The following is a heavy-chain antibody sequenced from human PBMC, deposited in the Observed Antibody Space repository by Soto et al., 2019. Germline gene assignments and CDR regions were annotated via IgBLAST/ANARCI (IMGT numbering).Heavy chain of an antibody. V-gene: IGHV1-18*01. D-gene: IGHD4-17*01. CDR3: ARDVDDYGYDLDY. J-gene: IGHJ4*02. CDR2: ISPYNRNT. CDR1: GYTFSTYG. Sequence: QVQLVQSGAEVKEPGASVQVSCKASGYTFSTYGVTWVRQAPGQGLEWMGWISPYNRNTNYAQKLQGRVSMTTDTSTSTAYMELWSLRSDDTAVYYCARDVDDYGYDLDYWGQGTLVTVSS.